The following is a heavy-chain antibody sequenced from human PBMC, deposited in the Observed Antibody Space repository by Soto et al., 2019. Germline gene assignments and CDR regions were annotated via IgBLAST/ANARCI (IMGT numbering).Heavy chain of an antibody. Sequence: QVQLVESGGGLVKPGGSLRLSCAASGFTFSDYYMSWIRQAPGKGLEWVSYISSSSSTIYYADTVKGRFTISRDNAKTSLYLKMNSLRAEDTAVYYCARKPYSSGWSDYWGQGTLVTVSS. CDR1: GFTFSDYY. CDR3: ARKPYSSGWSDY. D-gene: IGHD6-13*01. CDR2: ISSSSSTI. J-gene: IGHJ4*02. V-gene: IGHV3-11*01.